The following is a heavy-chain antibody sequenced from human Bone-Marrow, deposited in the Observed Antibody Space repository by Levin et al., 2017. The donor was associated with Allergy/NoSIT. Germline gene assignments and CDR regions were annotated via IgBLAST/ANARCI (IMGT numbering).Heavy chain of an antibody. CDR1: GFTFSSYW. D-gene: IGHD1-26*01. J-gene: IGHJ3*02. Sequence: PSETLSLTCAASGFTFSSYWMSWVRQAPGKGLEWVANIKQDGSEKYYVDSVKGRFTISRDNAKNSLYLQMNSLNAEDTAVYYCARDGMSRSYDIWGQGTMVIVSS. CDR2: IKQDGSEK. V-gene: IGHV3-7*01. CDR3: ARDGMSRSYDI.